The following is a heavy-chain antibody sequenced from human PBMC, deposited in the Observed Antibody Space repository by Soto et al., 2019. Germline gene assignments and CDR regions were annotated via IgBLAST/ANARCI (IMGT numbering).Heavy chain of an antibody. CDR1: GYSFTSYW. CDR2: IYPGDSDT. V-gene: IGHV5-51*01. CDR3: ARTVTKPPYYYYYYYGMDV. D-gene: IGHD4-4*01. Sequence: GESLKISCKGSGYSFTSYWIGWVRQMPGKGLEWMGIIYPGDSDTRYSPSFQGQVTISADKSISTAYLQWSSLKASDTAMCYCARTVTKPPYYYYYYYGMDVWGQGTTVTVSS. J-gene: IGHJ6*02.